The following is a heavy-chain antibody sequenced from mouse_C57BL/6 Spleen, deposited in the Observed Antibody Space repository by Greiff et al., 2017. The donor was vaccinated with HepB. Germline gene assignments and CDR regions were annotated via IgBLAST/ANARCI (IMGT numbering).Heavy chain of an antibody. J-gene: IGHJ2*01. CDR1: GYTFTSYW. D-gene: IGHD2-4*01. V-gene: IGHV1-7*01. CDR2: INPSSGYT. CDR3: ARIYYDYDDGADY. Sequence: QVQLQQSGAELAKPGASVKLSCKASGYTFTSYWMHWVKQRPGQGLEWIGYINPSSGYTKYNQKFKDKATLTADKSSSTAYMQLSSLTYEDSAVYYCARIYYDYDDGADYWGQGTTLTVSS.